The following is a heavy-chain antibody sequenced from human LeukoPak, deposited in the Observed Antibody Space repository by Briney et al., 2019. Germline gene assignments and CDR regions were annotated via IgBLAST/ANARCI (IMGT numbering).Heavy chain of an antibody. CDR1: GFTFSDYY. J-gene: IGHJ6*02. CDR2: ISSSGSTI. Sequence: GGSLRLSCAASGFTFSDYYMSWIRQAPGKGLEWVSYISSSGSTIYYADSVKGRFTISRDNAKNSLYLQMNSLRAEDTAVYYCARDSEVLWFGETYGMDVWGQGTTVTVSS. D-gene: IGHD3-10*01. CDR3: ARDSEVLWFGETYGMDV. V-gene: IGHV3-11*04.